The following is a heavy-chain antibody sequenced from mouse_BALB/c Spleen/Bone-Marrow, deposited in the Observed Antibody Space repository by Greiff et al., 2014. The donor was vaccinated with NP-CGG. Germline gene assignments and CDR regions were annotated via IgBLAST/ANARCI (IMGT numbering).Heavy chain of an antibody. J-gene: IGHJ2*01. CDR2: ISSGSSTI. Sequence: VQLKESGGGLVQPGGSRKLSFAASGFTFRSFGMHWGRQAPEKGVEWVAYISSGSSTIYYEDTVMGRVNISRDNPKNTLFLQMTSLRSEDTAMYYCARSGSSSGYFDYWGQGTTLTVSS. D-gene: IGHD1-1*01. V-gene: IGHV5-17*02. CDR3: ARSGSSSGYFDY. CDR1: GFTFRSFG.